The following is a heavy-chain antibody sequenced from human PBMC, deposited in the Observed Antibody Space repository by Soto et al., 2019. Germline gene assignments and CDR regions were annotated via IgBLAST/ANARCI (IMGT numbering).Heavy chain of an antibody. CDR2: IYWDDDK. CDR1: GFSLSISGVG. Sequence: SGPTLVNPTQTLTLTCTFSGFSLSISGVGVGWIRQPPGKALEWLALIYWDDDKRYSPSLKSRLTITKDTSKNQVVLTMTNMDPVDTATYYCAHRRGFDDYIWGSYRYPPFYFDYWGQGTLVTVSS. D-gene: IGHD3-16*02. J-gene: IGHJ4*02. V-gene: IGHV2-5*02. CDR3: AHRRGFDDYIWGSYRYPPFYFDY.